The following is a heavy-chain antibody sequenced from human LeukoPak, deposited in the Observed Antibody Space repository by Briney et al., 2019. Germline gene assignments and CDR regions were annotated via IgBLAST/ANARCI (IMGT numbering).Heavy chain of an antibody. CDR3: AREGITMVRGGGYMDV. D-gene: IGHD3-10*01. V-gene: IGHV3-30-3*01. J-gene: IGHJ6*03. CDR2: ISYDGSNK. CDR1: GFTFSSYA. Sequence: GGSLRLSCAASGFTFSSYAMHWVRQAPGKGLEWVAVISYDGSNKYYADSVKGRFTISRDNSKNTLYLQMNSLRAEDTAVYYCAREGITMVRGGGYMDVWGKGTTVTVSS.